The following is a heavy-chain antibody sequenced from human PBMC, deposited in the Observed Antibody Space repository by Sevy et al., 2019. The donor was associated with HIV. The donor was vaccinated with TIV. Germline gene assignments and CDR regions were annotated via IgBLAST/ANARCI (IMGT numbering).Heavy chain of an antibody. CDR3: TTTAPTVTHYYYYYGMDV. J-gene: IGHJ6*02. Sequence: VGSLRLSCAASGFTFSNAWMSWVRQAPGKGLEWVGRIKSKTDGGTTDNAAPVKGRFTISRDDSKNTLYLQMNSLKTEDTAVYYCTTTAPTVTHYYYYYGMDVWGQGTTVTVSS. D-gene: IGHD4-17*01. CDR1: GFTFSNAW. V-gene: IGHV3-15*01. CDR2: IKSKTDGGTT.